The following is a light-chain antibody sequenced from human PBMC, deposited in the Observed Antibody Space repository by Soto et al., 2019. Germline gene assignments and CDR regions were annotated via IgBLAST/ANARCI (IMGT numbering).Light chain of an antibody. CDR3: SSHSSSSTPYV. CDR1: SSDVGAYNY. CDR2: EVS. J-gene: IGLJ1*01. Sequence: VLTQPASVSGSPGQSIIISCTGTSSDVGAYNYVSWYQQHPGKAPKLMIYEVSNRPSGVSNRFPASKSGNTASPTISGLQAEDEADYYCSSHSSSSTPYVFGSGTKVTVL. V-gene: IGLV2-14*01.